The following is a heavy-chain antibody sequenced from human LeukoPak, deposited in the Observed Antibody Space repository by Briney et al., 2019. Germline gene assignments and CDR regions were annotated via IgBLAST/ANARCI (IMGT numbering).Heavy chain of an antibody. Sequence: SETLSLTCTVSGGSLTSYYWSWIRQPPGKGLQWIGYIYYSGSVNYNPSLKSRVTISVDTSKSQFSLNLSSETAADTAVYYCARLGSYFDYWGQGTQVTVSS. J-gene: IGHJ4*02. V-gene: IGHV4-59*08. CDR2: IYYSGSV. CDR1: GGSLTSYY. CDR3: ARLGSYFDY.